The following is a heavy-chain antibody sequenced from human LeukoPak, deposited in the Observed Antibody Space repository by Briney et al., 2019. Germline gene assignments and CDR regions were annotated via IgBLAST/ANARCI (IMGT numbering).Heavy chain of an antibody. V-gene: IGHV3-21*01. CDR2: ISSGSRDI. Sequence: PGGSLRLSCVVSGFTFSTYTMNWVRQAPGKGLEWVSSISSGSRDIYYADSLKGRFTISRDNAKNSLYLQMNSLRAEDTAVYYCARGHSSGWHPFDYWGQGTLVTVSS. J-gene: IGHJ4*02. D-gene: IGHD6-19*01. CDR3: ARGHSSGWHPFDY. CDR1: GFTFSTYT.